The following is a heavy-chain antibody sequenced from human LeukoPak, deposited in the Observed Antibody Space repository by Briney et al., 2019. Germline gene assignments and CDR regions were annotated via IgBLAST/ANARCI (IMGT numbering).Heavy chain of an antibody. J-gene: IGHJ6*03. CDR2: IYHSGNT. CDR3: ARSVEGYCSGGSCYSYYYYMDV. CDR1: GGSISSTNW. Sequence: SETLSLTCAVSGGSISSTNWWSWVRQPPGKGLEWIGEIYHSGNTNYNPSLKSRVTLSVDKSKNQLSLKVNSVTAADTAVYYCARSVEGYCSGGSCYSYYYYMDVWGKGTTVTVSS. V-gene: IGHV4-4*02. D-gene: IGHD2-15*01.